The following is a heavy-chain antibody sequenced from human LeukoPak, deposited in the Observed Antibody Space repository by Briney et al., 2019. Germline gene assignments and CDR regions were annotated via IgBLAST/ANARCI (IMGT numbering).Heavy chain of an antibody. CDR2: IYHSGGS. Sequence: SETLSLTCVVSGYSISNDYYWGWIRQPPGKGLEWIGNIYHSGGSYYTPSLKSRATILVDTSKNQFSLKLSSVTAADTAVYYCAKAGTTGIHHWFDPWGQGNLVTVSS. D-gene: IGHD1-1*01. CDR1: GYSISNDYY. V-gene: IGHV4-38-2*01. J-gene: IGHJ5*02. CDR3: AKAGTTGIHHWFDP.